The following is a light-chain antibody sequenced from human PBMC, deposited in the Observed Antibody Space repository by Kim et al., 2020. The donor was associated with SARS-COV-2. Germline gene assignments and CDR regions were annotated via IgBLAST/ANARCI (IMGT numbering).Light chain of an antibody. Sequence: SITISCTGTSSDVGGYKYVSWYQHHPGKAPKLVIYEVDNRPSGVSIRFSGSKSGNTASLTISGLQAEDEADYYCSSYIRGSTNYVFGTGTKVTVL. J-gene: IGLJ1*01. CDR1: SSDVGGYKY. CDR3: SSYIRGSTNYV. CDR2: EVD. V-gene: IGLV2-14*01.